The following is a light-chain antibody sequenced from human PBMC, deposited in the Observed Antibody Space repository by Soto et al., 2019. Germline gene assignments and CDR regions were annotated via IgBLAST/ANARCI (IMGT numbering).Light chain of an antibody. Sequence: DIQMTQSPSSLSASVGDRVTITCRASLPISNYLAWYQQKPGKIPNLLIYAVSTLQAEVPSRISGSGSGGGFAVGISGPQPEDVAAYYCQKYNSAQLTFGGWTKVDLK. CDR2: AVS. CDR3: QKYNSAQLT. CDR1: LPISNY. V-gene: IGKV1-27*01. J-gene: IGKJ4*01.